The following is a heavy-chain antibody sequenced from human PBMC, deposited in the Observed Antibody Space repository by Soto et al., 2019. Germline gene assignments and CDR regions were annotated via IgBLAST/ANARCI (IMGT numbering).Heavy chain of an antibody. CDR3: ARGPLVVLNYFES. J-gene: IGHJ4*02. CDR1: GGTFRNYP. V-gene: IGHV1-69*02. Sequence: QVQLVQSGTEVKKPGSSVKVSCKASGGTFRNYPINWVRQAPGLGLEWMGSIFPLTDIPDYAQNFQARLTIIADKSTSTAYMELSSLTSDDTAMYFCARGPLVVLNYFESWGQGTLVTVSS. CDR2: IFPLTDIP.